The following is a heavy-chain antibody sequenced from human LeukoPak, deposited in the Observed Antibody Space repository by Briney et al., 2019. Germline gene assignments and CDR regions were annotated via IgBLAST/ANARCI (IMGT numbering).Heavy chain of an antibody. V-gene: IGHV5-51*01. CDR2: IFPGDSDT. Sequence: GESLKISCKGSGYSFTTSWIAWVRQTPGKGLELMGIIFPGDSDTRYSPSFQGQVTISADKSISTAYLQWSSLKASDTAFYYCVRRINNWFDPWGQGTLVTVSS. CDR3: VRRINNWFDP. CDR1: GYSFTTSW. J-gene: IGHJ5*02.